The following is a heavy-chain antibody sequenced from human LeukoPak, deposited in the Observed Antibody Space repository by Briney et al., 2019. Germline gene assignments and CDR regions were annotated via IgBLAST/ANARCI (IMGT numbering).Heavy chain of an antibody. J-gene: IGHJ4*02. CDR3: ARDRGRYGGFDF. CDR1: GGSISGYY. CDR2: MSDSGST. D-gene: IGHD3-16*01. Sequence: SETLSLTCTVSGGSISGYYWSWIRQPPEMGLEWVGFMSDSGSTNYNPSLKSRVTISVDTSKNQLSLKLTSVTAADTAVYYCARDRGRYGGFDFWGQGTLVTVSS. V-gene: IGHV4-59*01.